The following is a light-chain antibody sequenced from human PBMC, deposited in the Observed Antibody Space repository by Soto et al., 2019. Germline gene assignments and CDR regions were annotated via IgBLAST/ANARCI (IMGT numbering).Light chain of an antibody. V-gene: IGKV4-1*01. J-gene: IGKJ3*01. CDR2: WAS. CDR1: QSILYSPNNKIY. CDR3: QHYYIAPFT. Sequence: DIVMTQSPDSQAVSLVERATINCKSSQSILYSPNNKIYLAWYQQKPGQAPKLLIYWASTRGSGVPERFSGSASGTDFTLTISSLQAEDVAVYYRQHYYIAPFTFGPGTKVEIK.